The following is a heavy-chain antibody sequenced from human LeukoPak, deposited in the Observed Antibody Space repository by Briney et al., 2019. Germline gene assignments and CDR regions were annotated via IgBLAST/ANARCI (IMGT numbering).Heavy chain of an antibody. CDR2: IGTAGDT. J-gene: IGHJ4*02. CDR3: ARGNWNYPFDY. V-gene: IGHV3-13*01. Sequence: GGSLRLSCAASGFTFSSYDMHWVRQATGKGLEWVSAIGTAGDTYYADSAKGRFTISRDNSKNTLYLQMNSLRAEDTAVYYCARGNWNYPFDYWGQGTLVTVSS. CDR1: GFTFSSYD. D-gene: IGHD1-7*01.